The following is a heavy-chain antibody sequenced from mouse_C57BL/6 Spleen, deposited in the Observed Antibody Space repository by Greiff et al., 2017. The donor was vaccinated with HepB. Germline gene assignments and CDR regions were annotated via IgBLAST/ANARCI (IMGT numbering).Heavy chain of an antibody. V-gene: IGHV1-42*01. J-gene: IGHJ1*03. Sequence: EVQLQQSGPELVKPGASVKISCKASGYSFTGYYMNWVKQSPEKSLEWIGEINPSNGGTTYNQKFKAKATLTVDKSSSTAYMQLKSLTSEDSAVYYCARSEGLSHWYFDVWGTGTTVTVSS. CDR2: INPSNGGT. CDR1: GYSFTGYY. CDR3: ARSEGLSHWYFDV. D-gene: IGHD1-1*02.